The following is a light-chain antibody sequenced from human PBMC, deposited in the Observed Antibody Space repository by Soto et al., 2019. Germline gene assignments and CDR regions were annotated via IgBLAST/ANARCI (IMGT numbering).Light chain of an antibody. CDR2: LNSDGSH. CDR1: SGHSSYA. V-gene: IGLV4-69*01. Sequence: QPVLTQSPSASASLGASVKLTCTLSSGHSSYAIAWHQQQPEKGPRYLMKLNSDGSHSKGDGIPDRFSGSSSGAERYLTISSLQSEDEADYYCQTWGTGPVVFGGGTKLTAL. CDR3: QTWGTGPVV. J-gene: IGLJ2*01.